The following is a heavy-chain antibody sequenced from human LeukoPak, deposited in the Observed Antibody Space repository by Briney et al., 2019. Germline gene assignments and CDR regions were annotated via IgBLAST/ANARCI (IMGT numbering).Heavy chain of an antibody. V-gene: IGHV3-23*01. CDR1: GFTFSRHG. Sequence: GGSLRLPCVASGFTFSRHGMNWVRQAPGKGLEWVSGISPSGDIKYYVDSVKGRFTVSRDNSKNTLYLQINSLRDEDTAVYYCAKDDAWLQYNDWGQGTLVTVSS. CDR3: AKDDAWLQYND. J-gene: IGHJ4*02. D-gene: IGHD5-24*01. CDR2: ISPSGDIK.